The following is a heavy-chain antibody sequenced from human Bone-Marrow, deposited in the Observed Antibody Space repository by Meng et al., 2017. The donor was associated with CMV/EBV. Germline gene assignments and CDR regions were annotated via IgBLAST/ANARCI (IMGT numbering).Heavy chain of an antibody. D-gene: IGHD3-22*01. CDR3: ARGYYYDSSGYSLRAFDI. Sequence: GGSLRLSCAASGFTFSSYGMHWVRQAPGKGLEWVAFIRYDGSNKYYADSVKGRFTISRDNSKNTLYLQMNSLRADDTAVYYCARGYYYDSSGYSLRAFDIWGQGTLVTVSS. J-gene: IGHJ3*02. CDR1: GFTFSSYG. V-gene: IGHV3-30*02. CDR2: IRYDGSNK.